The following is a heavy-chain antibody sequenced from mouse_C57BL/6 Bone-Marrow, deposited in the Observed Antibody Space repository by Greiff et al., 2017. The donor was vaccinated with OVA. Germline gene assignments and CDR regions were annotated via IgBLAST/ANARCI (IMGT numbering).Heavy chain of an antibody. CDR2: IYPGDGDT. CDR1: GYAFSSSW. J-gene: IGHJ3*01. Sequence: ESGPELVKPGASVKISCKASGYAFSSSWMNWVKQRPGKGLEWIGRIYPGDGDTNYNGKFKGKATLTADKSSSTAYMQLSSLTSEDSAVYFCAPSSLAYWGQGTLVTVSA. V-gene: IGHV1-82*01. CDR3: APSSLAY. D-gene: IGHD1-1*01.